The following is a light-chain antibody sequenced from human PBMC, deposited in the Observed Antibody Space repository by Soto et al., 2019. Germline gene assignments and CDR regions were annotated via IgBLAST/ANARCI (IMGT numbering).Light chain of an antibody. V-gene: IGLV2-14*01. CDR1: SSDVGAYNY. J-gene: IGLJ1*01. CDR3: SSYTSATTYV. Sequence: SALTQPASVSGSPGQSITISCTGTSSDVGAYNYDSWYQQYPGEAPKVIIYDVSHRPAGVSNRFSGSKSGNTASLTISGFQTQDEADYYCSSYTSATTYVFGTGTKVTVL. CDR2: DVS.